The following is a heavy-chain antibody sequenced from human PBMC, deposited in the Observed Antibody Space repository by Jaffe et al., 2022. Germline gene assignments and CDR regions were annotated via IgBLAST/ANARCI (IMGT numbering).Heavy chain of an antibody. J-gene: IGHJ4*02. CDR1: GFTFSSYA. CDR2: ISGSGGST. D-gene: IGHD2-15*01. Sequence: EVQLLESGGGLVQPGGSLRLSCAASGFTFSSYAMSWVRQAPGKGLEWVSAISGSGGSTYYADSVKGRFTISRDNSKNTLYLQMNSLRAEDTAVYYCASSVYCSGGSCYLSVGYYFDYWGQGTLVTVSS. CDR3: ASSVYCSGGSCYLSVGYYFDY. V-gene: IGHV3-23*01.